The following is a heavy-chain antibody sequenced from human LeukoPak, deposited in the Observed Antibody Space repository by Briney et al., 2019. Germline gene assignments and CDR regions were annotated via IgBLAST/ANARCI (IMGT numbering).Heavy chain of an antibody. J-gene: IGHJ4*02. CDR3: ARVEEKYYYFDY. V-gene: IGHV4-31*03. CDR1: GCTISSGGYY. Sequence: SQTLSLTCTVSGCTISSGGYYWSWIRPHPGKGLEWIGYIYYSGSTYYNPSLKSRVTISVDTSKNQFSLKLSSVTAADTAVYYCARVEEKYYYFDYWGRGTLVTVSS. D-gene: IGHD2/OR15-2a*01. CDR2: IYYSGST.